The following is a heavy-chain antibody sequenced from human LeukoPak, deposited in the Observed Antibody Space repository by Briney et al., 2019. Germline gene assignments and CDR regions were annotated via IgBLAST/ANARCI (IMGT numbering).Heavy chain of an antibody. CDR2: TNHSGST. Sequence: SETLSLTCAVYGGSFSGYYWSWIRQPPGKGLEWIGETNHSGSTNYNPSLKSRVTISVDTPKNQFSLKLSSVTAADTAVYYCARCGYYRLDYWGQGTLVTVSS. CDR1: GGSFSGYY. D-gene: IGHD3-22*01. V-gene: IGHV4-34*01. J-gene: IGHJ4*02. CDR3: ARCGYYRLDY.